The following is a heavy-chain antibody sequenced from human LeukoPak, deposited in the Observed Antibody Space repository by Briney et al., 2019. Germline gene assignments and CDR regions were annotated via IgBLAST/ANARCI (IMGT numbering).Heavy chain of an antibody. D-gene: IGHD3-10*01. CDR3: AITSSGSPIDY. J-gene: IGHJ4*02. Sequence: PGGSLRLSCAASGSTFSSYWMSWVRQAPGKGLVWVSRISGDESSTSYADSVKGRFTISRDNAKNTLFLQMNSLRAEDTAVYYCAITSSGSPIDYWGQGTLVTVSS. V-gene: IGHV3-74*01. CDR2: ISGDESST. CDR1: GSTFSSYW.